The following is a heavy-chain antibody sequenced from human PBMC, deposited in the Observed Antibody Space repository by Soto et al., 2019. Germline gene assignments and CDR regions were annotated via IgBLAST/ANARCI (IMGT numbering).Heavy chain of an antibody. D-gene: IGHD2-21*01. CDR1: GFTFSSYA. CDR2: ISYDGSNK. J-gene: IGHJ4*02. CDR3: ATDRAGVAEHYFDY. Sequence: QVQLVESGGGVVQPGRSLRLSCAASGFTFSSYAMHWVRQAPGKGLEWVAVISYDGSNKYYADSVKGRFTISRDNSKDTLYLQMNSLRAEDTVVYYCATDRAGVAEHYFDYWGQGTLVTVSS. V-gene: IGHV3-30-3*01.